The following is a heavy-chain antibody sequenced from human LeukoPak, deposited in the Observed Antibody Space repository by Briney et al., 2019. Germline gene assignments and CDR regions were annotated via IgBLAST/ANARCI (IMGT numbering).Heavy chain of an antibody. J-gene: IGHJ4*02. Sequence: SETLSLTCTVDGGSFSGYYWSWIRQPPGKVLEWIGEINHSGSTNYNPSLKSRVTISVDTSKNQFSLKLSSVTAADTAVYYCARGRMVRGTIDYWGQGTLVSVSS. CDR1: GGSFSGYY. D-gene: IGHD3-10*01. CDR2: INHSGST. V-gene: IGHV4-34*01. CDR3: ARGRMVRGTIDY.